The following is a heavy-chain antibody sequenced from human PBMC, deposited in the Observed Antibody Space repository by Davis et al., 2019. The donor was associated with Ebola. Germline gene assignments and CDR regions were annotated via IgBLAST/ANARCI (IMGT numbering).Heavy chain of an antibody. D-gene: IGHD6-13*01. CDR2: ISYDGSNK. Sequence: PGGSLRLSCAASGFTFSSYGMHWVRQAPGKGLEWVAVISYDGSNKYYADSVKGRFTISRDNSKNTLYLQMNSLRAEDTAVYYCARSIAAAGRSRSWYFDLWGRGTLVTVSS. CDR3: ARSIAAAGRSRSWYFDL. V-gene: IGHV3-30*03. J-gene: IGHJ2*01. CDR1: GFTFSSYG.